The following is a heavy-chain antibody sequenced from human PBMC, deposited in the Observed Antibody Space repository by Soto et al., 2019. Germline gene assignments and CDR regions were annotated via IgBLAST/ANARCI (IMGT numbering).Heavy chain of an antibody. J-gene: IGHJ6*02. CDR2: IYYSGST. V-gene: IGHV4-31*03. CDR3: CAXXXGGDCHNGMDV. Sequence: QVQLQESGPGLVKPSQTLSLTCTVSGGSISSGGYYWSWIRQHPGKGLEWIGYIYYSGSTYYNPSLKSRXXXXXXXXXXXXXXXXXXXXXXXXXVYHCAXXXGGDCHNGMDVWGQGTTVTVSS. CDR1: GGSISSGGYY. D-gene: IGHD2-21*02.